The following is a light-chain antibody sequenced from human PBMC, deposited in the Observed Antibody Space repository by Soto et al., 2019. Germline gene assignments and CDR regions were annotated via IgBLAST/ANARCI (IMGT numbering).Light chain of an antibody. Sequence: EIVLTQSRATLSLSPGERATLSCRATENLRTFLAWYQQKAGQAPRLLIYDASNRATGIPDRFSGSGSGTDFTLTISNLEPEDSAVYYCQQRSIWPLTFGGGTKVDIK. CDR3: QQRSIWPLT. J-gene: IGKJ4*01. V-gene: IGKV3-11*01. CDR1: ENLRTF. CDR2: DAS.